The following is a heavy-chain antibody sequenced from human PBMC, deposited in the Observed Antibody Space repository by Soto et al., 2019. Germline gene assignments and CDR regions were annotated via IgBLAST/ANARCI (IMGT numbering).Heavy chain of an antibody. J-gene: IGHJ6*03. Sequence: ESGGGLAQPGGSLRLSCAASGFTFSSDAMDWVRQAPGKGLEYVSGISSNGIGTYYASSVKGRFTISRDNSRDTVYLQMDSLRPEDIAVYYCARRARADYYYMDVWGKGTTVTVS. D-gene: IGHD6-6*01. CDR1: GFTFSSDA. CDR3: ARRARADYYYMDV. CDR2: ISSNGIGT. V-gene: IGHV3-64*01.